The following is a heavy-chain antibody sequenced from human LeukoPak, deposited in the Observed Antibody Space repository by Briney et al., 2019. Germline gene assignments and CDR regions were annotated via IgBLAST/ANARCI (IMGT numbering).Heavy chain of an antibody. Sequence: PGRPLRLSCAASGFTFSSYAMHWVRQAPGKGLEWVAVISCDGSNKYYADSVKGRFTISRDNSKNTLYLQMNSLRAEDTAVYYCAGEGSSGWYPLYYYGMDVWGQGTTVTVSS. J-gene: IGHJ6*02. CDR1: GFTFSSYA. CDR2: ISCDGSNK. D-gene: IGHD6-19*01. V-gene: IGHV3-30*04. CDR3: AGEGSSGWYPLYYYGMDV.